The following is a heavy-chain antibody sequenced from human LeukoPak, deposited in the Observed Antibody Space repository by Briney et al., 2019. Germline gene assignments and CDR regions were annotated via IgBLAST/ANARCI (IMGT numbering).Heavy chain of an antibody. CDR1: GGSISSYY. CDR3: ARVDGSCSGGSCPSGNWFDP. Sequence: SETLSLTCTVSGGSISSYYWSWIRQPAGKGLEWIGRIYTSGSTNYNPSLKSRVTISVDTSKNQFSLKLSSVTAADTAVYYCARVDGSCSGGSCPSGNWFDPWGQGTLVTVSS. J-gene: IGHJ5*02. V-gene: IGHV4-4*07. CDR2: IYTSGST. D-gene: IGHD2-15*01.